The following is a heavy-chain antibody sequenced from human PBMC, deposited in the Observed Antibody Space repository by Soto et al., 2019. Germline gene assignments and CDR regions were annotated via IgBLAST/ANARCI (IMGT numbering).Heavy chain of an antibody. V-gene: IGHV4-59*01. CDR2: IYYSGST. D-gene: IGHD3-22*01. J-gene: IGHJ3*02. CDR1: SGYIGSCY. Sequence: SETLSLTCTVSSGYIGSCYWSWMRQSPGKGLEWIGYIYYSGSTNYNPSLKSRVTISVDTSKNQFSLKLSSVTAADTAVYYCARGLISGYYLYDAFDIWGQGTMVTVS. CDR3: ARGLISGYYLYDAFDI.